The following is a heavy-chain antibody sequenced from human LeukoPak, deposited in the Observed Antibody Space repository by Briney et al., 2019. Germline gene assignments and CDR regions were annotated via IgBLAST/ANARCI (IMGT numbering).Heavy chain of an antibody. CDR1: GGSISSSSYY. V-gene: IGHV4-39*01. CDR3: ASVGTYFPFAVYFDY. CDR2: IYYSGST. J-gene: IGHJ4*02. Sequence: SETLSLACTVSGGSISSSSYYWGWIRQPPGKGLEWIGSIYYSGSTYYNPSLKSRVTISVDTSKNQFSLKLSSVTAADTAVYYCASVGTYFPFAVYFDYWGQGTLVTVSS. D-gene: IGHD1-26*01.